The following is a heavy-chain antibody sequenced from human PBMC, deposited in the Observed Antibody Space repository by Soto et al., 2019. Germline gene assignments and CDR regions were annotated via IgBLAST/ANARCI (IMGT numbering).Heavy chain of an antibody. CDR3: AKDRLNSGWRLYYFDY. D-gene: IGHD6-19*01. J-gene: IGHJ4*02. Sequence: QVQLVESGGGVVQPGRSLRLSCAASGFTFSTYGMHWVRQAPGKGLEWVAVISYDGNNKYYVDSVKGRFTISRDNSNNTLYLQMNSLRAEDTAVYYCAKDRLNSGWRLYYFDYWGQGTLVTVSS. CDR1: GFTFSTYG. CDR2: ISYDGNNK. V-gene: IGHV3-30*18.